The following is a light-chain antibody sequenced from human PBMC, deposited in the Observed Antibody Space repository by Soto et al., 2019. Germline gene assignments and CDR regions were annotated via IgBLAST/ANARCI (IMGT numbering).Light chain of an antibody. CDR1: QSVNYR. V-gene: IGKV3-15*01. Sequence: EVVMTQSPATLSASPGERATISCRASQSVNYRLAWYQQRPGQAPRLLIYDASTRATGIPARFSGSGSGTEFILTISSLQSEDYAGYYCQQYNVFPRAFGQGTKVEIK. CDR3: QQYNVFPRA. CDR2: DAS. J-gene: IGKJ1*01.